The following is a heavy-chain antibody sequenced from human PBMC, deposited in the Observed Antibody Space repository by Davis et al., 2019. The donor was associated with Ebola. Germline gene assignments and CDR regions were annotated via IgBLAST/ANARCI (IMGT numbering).Heavy chain of an antibody. J-gene: IGHJ5*02. D-gene: IGHD6-13*01. CDR2: IYYSGST. V-gene: IGHV4-30-4*01. CDR3: ARGVKVRAAAAKPGWFDP. Sequence: PSETLSLTCTVSGGSISSGDYYWSWIRQPPGKGLEWIGYIYYSGSTYYNPSLKSRVTISVDTSKNQFSLKLSSVTAADTAVYYCARGVKVRAAAAKPGWFDPWGQGTLVTVSS. CDR1: GGSISSGDYY.